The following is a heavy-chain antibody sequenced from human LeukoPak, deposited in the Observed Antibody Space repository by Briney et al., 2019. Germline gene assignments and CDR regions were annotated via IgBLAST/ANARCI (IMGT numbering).Heavy chain of an antibody. J-gene: IGHJ4*02. Sequence: GGSLRLSCAASGFTFSGYWMDWVRQTPGKGLEWVANIKPDGSEIYYVDSVKGRFTISRDNAKNSLYLQMNSLRAEDTAVYYCARNGYSNSWYDEFDYWGQGTLVTVSS. D-gene: IGHD6-13*01. CDR2: IKPDGSEI. V-gene: IGHV3-7*04. CDR3: ARNGYSNSWYDEFDY. CDR1: GFTFSGYW.